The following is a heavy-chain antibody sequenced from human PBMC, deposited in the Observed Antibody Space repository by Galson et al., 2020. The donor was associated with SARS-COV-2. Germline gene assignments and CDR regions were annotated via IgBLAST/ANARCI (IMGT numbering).Heavy chain of an antibody. CDR2: IRQDGSQK. CDR3: AGGGGWLIEY. Sequence: GESLKISCAASGLTFSSYWMNWVRRAPGKGLEWVAIIRQDGSQKYYLDSVKGRFTISRDYTMNTVNLEMYSLRDDDTGVYYCAGGGGWLIEYWGQGTLVTVSS. CDR1: GLTFSSYW. D-gene: IGHD6-19*01. V-gene: IGHV3-7*01. J-gene: IGHJ4*02.